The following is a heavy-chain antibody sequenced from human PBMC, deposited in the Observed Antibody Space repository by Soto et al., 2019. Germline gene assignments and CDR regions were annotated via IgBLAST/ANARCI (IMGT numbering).Heavy chain of an antibody. CDR3: ARGISGFDWFDGAFDI. D-gene: IGHD3-9*01. Sequence: KPSETLSLTCTVSGGSISSYYWSWIRQPAGKGLEWIGRIYTSGSTNYNPSLKSRVTMSVDTSKNQFSLKLSSVTAADTAVYYCARGISGFDWFDGAFDIWGQGTMVTVSS. CDR2: IYTSGST. J-gene: IGHJ3*02. V-gene: IGHV4-4*07. CDR1: GGSISSYY.